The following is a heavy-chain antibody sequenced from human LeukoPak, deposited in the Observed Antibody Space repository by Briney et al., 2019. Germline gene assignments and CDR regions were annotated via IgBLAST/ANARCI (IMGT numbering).Heavy chain of an antibody. J-gene: IGHJ4*02. V-gene: IGHV4-39*07. CDR3: ARGPYYFDS. Sequence: SETLSLTCTVSGGSITSGTYYWTWIRHHPGKGLEWIGSIYHSGSTYYNPYLKSRVTISVDTSRNQFSLRLISVTAADTAVYYCARGPYYFDSWGQGILVTASS. CDR2: IYHSGST. CDR1: GGSITSGTYY.